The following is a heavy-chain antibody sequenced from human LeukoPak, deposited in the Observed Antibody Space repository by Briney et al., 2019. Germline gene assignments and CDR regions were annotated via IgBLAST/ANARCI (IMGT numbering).Heavy chain of an antibody. CDR3: TTGIRSGYYPY. J-gene: IGHJ4*02. Sequence: PGGSLRLSCEASGFTFTNAWMTWVRQAPGKGLEWVGRIESKADHGTTDYAAPVKGRFTISRDDSKNTLYLQMNSLKTEDTAVYYCTTGIRSGYYPYWGQGTLVTVSS. CDR2: IESKADHGTT. V-gene: IGHV3-15*07. CDR1: GFTFTNAW. D-gene: IGHD3-22*01.